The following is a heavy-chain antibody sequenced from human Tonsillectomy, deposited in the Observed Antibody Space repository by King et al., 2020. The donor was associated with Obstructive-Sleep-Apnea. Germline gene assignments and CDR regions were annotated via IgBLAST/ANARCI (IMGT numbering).Heavy chain of an antibody. Sequence: EVQLVQSGGGLVQPGGSLRLSCAASGFPFSTYWMHWVRQAPGKGLVWVSRINSDGTSTSYVDSVKGRFTTSRDNAKNTLYLQMDSLRTEDTAVYYCASRASSGPHALDLWGQGTMVSVSS. CDR1: GFPFSTYW. CDR2: INSDGTST. CDR3: ASRASSGPHALDL. D-gene: IGHD5-12*01. J-gene: IGHJ3*01. V-gene: IGHV3-74*01.